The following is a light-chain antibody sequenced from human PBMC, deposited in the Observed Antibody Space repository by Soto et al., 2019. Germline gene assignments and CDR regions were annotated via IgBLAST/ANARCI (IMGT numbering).Light chain of an antibody. CDR1: QTISSW. V-gene: IGKV1-5*03. Sequence: EIQMTQSPSTLSGSVGDRVTITCRASQTISSWLAWYQQKPGKAPKLLIYKASTLKSGVPSRFSGSGSGTEFTLTISSLQPDDFATYYCQQYKTYPWTFGQGTKVDIK. CDR3: QQYKTYPWT. J-gene: IGKJ1*01. CDR2: KAS.